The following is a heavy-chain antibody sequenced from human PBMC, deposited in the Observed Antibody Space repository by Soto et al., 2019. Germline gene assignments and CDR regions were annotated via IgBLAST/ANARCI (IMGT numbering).Heavy chain of an antibody. J-gene: IGHJ3*02. CDR3: ARDNSPREYYYDSSGYFGDAFDI. D-gene: IGHD3-22*01. V-gene: IGHV1-69*13. CDR1: GGTFSSYA. Sequence: SVKVSCKASGGTFSSYAISWVRQAPGQGLEWMGGIIPIFGTANYAQKFQGRVTITADESTSTAYMELSSLRSEDTAVYYCARDNSPREYYYDSSGYFGDAFDIWG. CDR2: IIPIFGTA.